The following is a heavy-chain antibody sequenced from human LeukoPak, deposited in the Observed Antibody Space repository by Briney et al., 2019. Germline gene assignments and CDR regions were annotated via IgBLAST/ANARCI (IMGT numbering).Heavy chain of an antibody. D-gene: IGHD1-14*01. CDR3: ARAGTSVFKRFDP. CDR1: GNTFTGYY. Sequence: ASVKVSCKASGNTFTGYYMHWVRQAPGQGLEWMGWINPNSGGTNYAQKFQGRVTMTRDTSISTAYMELSRLRSDDTAVYYCARAGTSVFKRFDPWGQGTLVTVSS. V-gene: IGHV1-2*02. J-gene: IGHJ5*02. CDR2: INPNSGGT.